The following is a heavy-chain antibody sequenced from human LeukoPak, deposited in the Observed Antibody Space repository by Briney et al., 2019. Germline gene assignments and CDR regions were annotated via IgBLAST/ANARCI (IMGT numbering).Heavy chain of an antibody. Sequence: GGSLRLSCAASGFTFSSYSMNWVRQAPGKGLEWVSYISSSSSTIYYADSVKGRFTISRDNAKNSLYLQTNSLRAEDTAVYYCAAWVAFDYWGQGTLVTVSS. V-gene: IGHV3-48*01. J-gene: IGHJ4*02. CDR1: GFTFSSYS. D-gene: IGHD7-27*01. CDR2: ISSSSSTI. CDR3: AAWVAFDY.